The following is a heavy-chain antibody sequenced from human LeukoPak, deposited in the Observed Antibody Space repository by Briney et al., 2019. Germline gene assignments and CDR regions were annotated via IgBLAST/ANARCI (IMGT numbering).Heavy chain of an antibody. CDR3: ARDAEHQLLYDAFDM. D-gene: IGHD2-2*01. Sequence: GGSLRLSCAASGFTFSNYEMNWVRQAPGKGLEWVSYISSSGSTIYYADSVKGRFTISRDNPKNLLYLQMNSLRAEDTAVYYCARDAEHQLLYDAFDMWGQGTMVTVSS. V-gene: IGHV3-48*03. J-gene: IGHJ3*02. CDR2: ISSSGSTI. CDR1: GFTFSNYE.